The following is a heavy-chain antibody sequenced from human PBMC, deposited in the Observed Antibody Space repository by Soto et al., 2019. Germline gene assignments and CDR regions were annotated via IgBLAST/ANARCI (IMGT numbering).Heavy chain of an antibody. J-gene: IGHJ4*02. V-gene: IGHV4-59*08. CDR3: ARHAYCGGDCYTFDY. Sequence: SETLSLTCTVSGGSISSYYWSWIRQPPGKGLEWIGYIYYSGSTNYNPSLKSRVTISVDTSKNQFSLKLSSVAAADTAVYYCARHAYCGGDCYTFDYWGQGTLVTVSS. CDR2: IYYSGST. D-gene: IGHD2-21*01. CDR1: GGSISSYY.